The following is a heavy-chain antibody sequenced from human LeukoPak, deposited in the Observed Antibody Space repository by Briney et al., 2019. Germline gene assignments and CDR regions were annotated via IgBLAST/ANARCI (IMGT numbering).Heavy chain of an antibody. CDR1: GFTFSDYY. Sequence: AGGPLRLSCAASGFTFSDYYMSWIRQAPGKGLEWVSYISSSGSTIYYADSVKGRFTISRDNAKNSLYLQMNSLRAEDTAVYYCARGGGDCTNGVCYNYWYFDLWGRGTLVTVSS. V-gene: IGHV3-11*01. CDR3: ARGGGDCTNGVCYNYWYFDL. D-gene: IGHD2-8*01. CDR2: ISSSGSTI. J-gene: IGHJ2*01.